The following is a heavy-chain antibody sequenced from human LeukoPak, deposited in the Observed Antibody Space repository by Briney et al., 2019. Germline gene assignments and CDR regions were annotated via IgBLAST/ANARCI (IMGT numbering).Heavy chain of an antibody. CDR3: AKGSLWFVYDY. V-gene: IGHV3-23*01. Sequence: GGSLRLSCAASGFTFSSYAMSWVRQAPGKGLEGVSAISCNGVHIYYADSVKGRFTIHRHNSKNTLYLQTNSPTAKDTAGYYCAKGSLWFVYDYWGQGTLVTVSS. D-gene: IGHD3-10*01. CDR1: GFTFSSYA. J-gene: IGHJ4*02. CDR2: ISCNGVHI.